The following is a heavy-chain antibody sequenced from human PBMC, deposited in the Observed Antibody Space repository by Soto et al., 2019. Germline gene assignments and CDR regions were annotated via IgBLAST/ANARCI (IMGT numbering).Heavy chain of an antibody. CDR1: GFTFSSYA. CDR2: ISYDGSNK. J-gene: IGHJ5*02. V-gene: IGHV3-30-3*01. CDR3: ARDRAAAGWGWFDP. Sequence: QVQLVESGGGVVQPGRSLRLSCAASGFTFSSYAMHWVRQAPGKGLEWVAVISYDGSNKYYADSVKGRFTISRDNSKNTLYLQMNSLRAEDTAVYYCARDRAAAGWGWFDPWGQGTLVTVSS. D-gene: IGHD6-13*01.